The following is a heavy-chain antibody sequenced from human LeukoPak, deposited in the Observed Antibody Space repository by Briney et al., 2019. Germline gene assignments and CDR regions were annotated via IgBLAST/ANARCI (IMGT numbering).Heavy chain of an antibody. CDR1: GFTFSSYW. CDR3: ARERSFGVVIIGPGYYYYYMDV. Sequence: GGSLRLSCAASGFTFSSYWMSWVRQAPGKGLEWVANIKQDGSEKYYVDSVKGRFTISRDNAKNSLYLQMNSLRAEDTAVYYCARERSFGVVIIGPGYYYYYMDVWGKGTTVTVSS. J-gene: IGHJ6*03. V-gene: IGHV3-7*01. CDR2: IKQDGSEK. D-gene: IGHD3-3*01.